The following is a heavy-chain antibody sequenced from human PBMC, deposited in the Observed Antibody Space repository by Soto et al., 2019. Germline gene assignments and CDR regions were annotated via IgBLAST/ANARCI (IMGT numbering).Heavy chain of an antibody. D-gene: IGHD2-8*01. CDR2: IYYSGST. Sequence: PSETLSFTCTVSGGSISSGDYYWSWIRQPPGKGLEWIGYIYYSGSTYYNPSLERRVTISMDTSKNAFSLNLSSVTADDTAVYYCARGIWNIEEMIYGFYFDPWGPGTLVTVSS. CDR1: GGSISSGDYY. V-gene: IGHV4-30-4*01. CDR3: ARGIWNIEEMIYGFYFDP. J-gene: IGHJ5*02.